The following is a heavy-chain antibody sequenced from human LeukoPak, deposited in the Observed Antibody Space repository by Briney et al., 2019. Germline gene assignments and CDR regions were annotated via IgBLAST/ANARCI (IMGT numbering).Heavy chain of an antibody. J-gene: IGHJ5*02. Sequence: GESLKISCKGSGYRFTNSWIGWVRQMPGKGLEWMGIIYPGDSDTRYSPSFQGQVTISADKSINTAYLQWSSLKASDTAMYYCARLKGRQYXGSAFDPWGQGTLVTVSS. V-gene: IGHV5-51*01. CDR3: ARLKGRQYXGSAFDP. CDR2: IYPGDSDT. D-gene: IGHD2-21*01. CDR1: GYRFTNSW.